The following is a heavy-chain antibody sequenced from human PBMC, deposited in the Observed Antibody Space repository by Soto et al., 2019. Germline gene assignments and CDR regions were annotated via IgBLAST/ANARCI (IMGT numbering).Heavy chain of an antibody. CDR3: ARSGCSGGTCYRGYDGFDI. V-gene: IGHV3-33*01. CDR2: IWYDGSNK. CDR1: GFPFSSFG. Sequence: QVQLVESGGGVVQPGKSLRLSCAASGFPFSSFGIHWVRQAPGEGLAWVAVIWYDGSNKYYADSVKGRFTISRDNAKNTVDLQMNSLRGEDTAVYYCARSGCSGGTCYRGYDGFDIWGQGTKVTVSP. D-gene: IGHD2-15*01. J-gene: IGHJ3*02.